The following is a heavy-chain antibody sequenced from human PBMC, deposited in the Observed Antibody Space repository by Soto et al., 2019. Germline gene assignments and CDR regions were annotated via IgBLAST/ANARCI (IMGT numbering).Heavy chain of an antibody. D-gene: IGHD1-26*01. V-gene: IGHV3-7*04. CDR2: IKQDGSEK. J-gene: IGHJ6*02. CDR3: ARDIRSGSYQRDYYYGMDV. CDR1: GFTFSSYW. Sequence: PGGSLRLSCAASGFTFSSYWMSWVRQAPGKGLEWVANIKQDGSEKYYVDSVKGRFTISRDNAKNSLYLQMNSLRAEDTAVYYCARDIRSGSYQRDYYYGMDVWGQGTTVTVSS.